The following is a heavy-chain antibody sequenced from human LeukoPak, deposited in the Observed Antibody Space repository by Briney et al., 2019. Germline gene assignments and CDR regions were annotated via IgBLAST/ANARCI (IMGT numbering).Heavy chain of an antibody. CDR1: GYTFTSYY. D-gene: IGHD5-24*01. Sequence: ASVKVSCKASGYTFTSYYMHWVRQAPGQGLEWMGIINPSDGSTSYAQKFQGRVTMTRDTSTSTVYMELSSLRSEDTAVYYCAREGDGYNYGPPLGNGMDVWGQGTTVTVSS. J-gene: IGHJ6*02. CDR2: INPSDGST. CDR3: AREGDGYNYGPPLGNGMDV. V-gene: IGHV1-46*01.